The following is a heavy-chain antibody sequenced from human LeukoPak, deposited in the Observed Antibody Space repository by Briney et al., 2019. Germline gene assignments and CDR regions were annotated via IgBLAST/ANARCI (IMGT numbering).Heavy chain of an antibody. CDR2: LYYTGST. Sequence: SETLSLTCTVSDGSITSSSYYWGWIRQPPGKGLEWIGSLYYTGSTYYNPSLKSRVTISVDTSKNQLSLKLSSVTAADTAVYYCARSVISLVRGVTYFDYWGQGTLVTVSS. V-gene: IGHV4-39*01. D-gene: IGHD3-10*01. J-gene: IGHJ4*02. CDR3: ARSVISLVRGVTYFDY. CDR1: DGSITSSSYY.